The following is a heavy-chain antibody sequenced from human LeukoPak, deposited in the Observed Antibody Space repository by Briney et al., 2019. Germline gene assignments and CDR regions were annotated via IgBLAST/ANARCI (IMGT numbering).Heavy chain of an antibody. CDR2: ISGSGGSP. D-gene: IGHD6-19*01. J-gene: IGHJ4*02. V-gene: IGHV3-23*01. CDR1: GFIFSNYA. Sequence: GGSLRLSCAASGFIFSNYAMSWVRQAPGKGLEWVSAISGSGGSPYYADSVKGRFTISRDNSKNTLYLQMNSLRAEDTAVYYCAEGGWDQDFDYWGQGTLVTVSS. CDR3: AEGGWDQDFDY.